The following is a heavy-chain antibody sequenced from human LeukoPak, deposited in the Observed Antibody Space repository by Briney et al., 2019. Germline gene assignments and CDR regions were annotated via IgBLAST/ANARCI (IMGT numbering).Heavy chain of an antibody. Sequence: ASVKVSCKASGYTFISYDINWVRQVTGQGLEWMGWMNPNSGNTGYAQKLQGRVTMTTDTSTSTAYMELRSLRSDDTAVYYCARSEWTAFDIWGQGTMVTVSS. CDR2: MNPNSGNT. CDR1: GYTFISYD. D-gene: IGHD2-8*01. J-gene: IGHJ3*02. V-gene: IGHV1-8*01. CDR3: ARSEWTAFDI.